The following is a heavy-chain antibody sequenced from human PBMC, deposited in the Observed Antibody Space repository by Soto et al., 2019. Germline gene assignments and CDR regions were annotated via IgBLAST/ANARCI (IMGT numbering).Heavy chain of an antibody. CDR2: IIPIFGTA. J-gene: IGHJ3*02. CDR3: ARRWGAGRGLRCGSGSSYGAFDI. D-gene: IGHD3-10*01. CDR1: GGTFSSYA. Sequence: ASVKVSCKASGGTFSSYAISWVRQAPGQGLEWMGGIIPIFGTANYAQKFQGRVTITADESTSTAYMELSSLRSEDTAVYYCARRWGAGRGLRCGSGSSYGAFDIWGQGTMVTVSS. V-gene: IGHV1-69*13.